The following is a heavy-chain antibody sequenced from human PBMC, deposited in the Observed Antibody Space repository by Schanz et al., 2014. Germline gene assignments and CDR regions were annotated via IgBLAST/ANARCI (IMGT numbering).Heavy chain of an antibody. CDR1: GLTFSNHA. J-gene: IGHJ5*01. Sequence: EVQLVESGGGLVQPGGSLRLSCAASGLTFSNHAMSWVRQAPGKGLEWVSAISRSGDNTFYADSVRGRFTISRDNSRNTPSLQMNSLRAEDTAVYYCAKDVAGSGIFFNSWGQGTLVNVSS. D-gene: IGHD3-10*01. V-gene: IGHV3-23*04. CDR3: AKDVAGSGIFFNS. CDR2: ISRSGDNT.